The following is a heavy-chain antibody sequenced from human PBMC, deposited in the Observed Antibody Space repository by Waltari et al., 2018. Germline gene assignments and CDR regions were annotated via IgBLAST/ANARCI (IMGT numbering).Heavy chain of an antibody. CDR2: AYLTGTT. D-gene: IGHD3-10*01. Sequence: QMHLQESGPGLVKQSETLSLTCTVSGGSIRSGTHYWAWLRQPPGQGLELIGIAYLTGTTYYMPSCKGRVSISLDTSKNQFSLRFDSVTATDTATYFCARQSGRIYGHFDPWGPGTLVTVSS. V-gene: IGHV4-39*01. J-gene: IGHJ5*02. CDR3: ARQSGRIYGHFDP. CDR1: GGSIRSGTHY.